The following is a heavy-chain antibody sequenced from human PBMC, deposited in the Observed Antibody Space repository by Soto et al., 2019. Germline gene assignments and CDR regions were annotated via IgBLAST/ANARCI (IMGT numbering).Heavy chain of an antibody. Sequence: QVQLVQSGAEVKKPGSSVKVSCKASGGTFSSYAISWVRQAPGQGLEWMGGIIPIFGTANYAQKFQGRVTITADEXTXTAYMELSSLRSEDTAVYYCAGGDDSSENYYYGMDVWGQGTTVTVSS. CDR2: IIPIFGTA. V-gene: IGHV1-69*12. J-gene: IGHJ6*02. D-gene: IGHD3-22*01. CDR3: AGGDDSSENYYYGMDV. CDR1: GGTFSSYA.